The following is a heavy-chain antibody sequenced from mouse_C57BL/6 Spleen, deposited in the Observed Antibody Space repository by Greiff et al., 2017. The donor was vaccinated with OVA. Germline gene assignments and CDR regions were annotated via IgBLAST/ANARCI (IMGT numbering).Heavy chain of an antibody. D-gene: IGHD1-1*01. J-gene: IGHJ1*03. V-gene: IGHV1-64*01. CDR3: ARRGGSSHWYFDV. CDR1: GYTFTSYW. CDR2: IHPNSGST. Sequence: QVQLQQPGAELVKPGASVKLSCKASGYTFTSYWMHWVKQRPGQGLEWIGMIHPNSGSTNFNEKFKSKATLHVDKSSSTAYMQLSSLTSEDSAVYYCARRGGSSHWYFDVWGTGTTVTVSS.